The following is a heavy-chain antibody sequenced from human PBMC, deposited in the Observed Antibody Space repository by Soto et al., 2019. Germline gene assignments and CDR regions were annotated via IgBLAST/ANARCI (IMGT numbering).Heavy chain of an antibody. CDR2: INAGNGNT. V-gene: IGHV1-3*01. D-gene: IGHD2-15*01. CDR1: GYTFTSYA. CDR3: ARGDILVVVAAEPNAFAL. Sequence: ASVKVSCKASGYTFTSYAMHWVRQAPGQRLEWMGWINAGNGNTKYSQKFQGRVTITRDTSASTAYMELSSLRSEDTAVYYCARGDILVVVAAEPNAFALPGKGTMVTVSS. J-gene: IGHJ3*01.